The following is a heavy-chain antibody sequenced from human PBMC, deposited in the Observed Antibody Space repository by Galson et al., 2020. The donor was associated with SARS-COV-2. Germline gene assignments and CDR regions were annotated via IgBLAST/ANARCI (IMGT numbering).Heavy chain of an antibody. CDR3: VHRLGRVVSGTASFDY. V-gene: IGHV2-5*01. Sequence: SGPTLVKPTQTLTLTCTFSGFSLSTSGGGVGWIRQPPGKALEWLALIYWNDDKRYSPSLKSRLTITRDTSKNQVVLTMTNMDPVDTATYYCVHRLGRVVSGTASFDYWGQGTLVTVSS. D-gene: IGHD2-21*02. J-gene: IGHJ4*02. CDR2: IYWNDDK. CDR1: GFSLSTSGGG.